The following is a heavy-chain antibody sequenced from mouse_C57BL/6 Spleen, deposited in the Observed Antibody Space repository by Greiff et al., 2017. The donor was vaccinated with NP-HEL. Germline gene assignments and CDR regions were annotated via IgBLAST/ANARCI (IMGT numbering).Heavy chain of an antibody. V-gene: IGHV1-64*01. CDR3: ARSGGTRWYFDV. D-gene: IGHD4-1*01. Sequence: QVQLQQPGAELVKPGASVKLSCKASGYTFTSYWMHWVKQRPGQGLEWIGMIHPNSGSTNYNEKFKSKATLTVDKSSSTAYMQLSSLTSEDSAVYYCARSGGTRWYFDVWGTGTTVTVSS. CDR2: IHPNSGST. J-gene: IGHJ1*03. CDR1: GYTFTSYW.